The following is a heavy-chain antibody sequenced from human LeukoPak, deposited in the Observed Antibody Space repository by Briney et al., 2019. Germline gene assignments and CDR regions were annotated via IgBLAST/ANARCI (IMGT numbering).Heavy chain of an antibody. CDR3: ARRAGAYSHPYDY. J-gene: IGHJ4*02. CDR1: GFTVSSNS. Sequence: GGSLRLSCTVSGFTVSSNSMSWVRQAPEKGLEWVSFIYSGTIHYSDSVKGRFTISRDNSKNTLYLQMNSLRAEDTAVYYCARRAGAYSHPYDYWGQGTLVTVSS. D-gene: IGHD4/OR15-4a*01. V-gene: IGHV3-53*01. CDR2: IYSGTI.